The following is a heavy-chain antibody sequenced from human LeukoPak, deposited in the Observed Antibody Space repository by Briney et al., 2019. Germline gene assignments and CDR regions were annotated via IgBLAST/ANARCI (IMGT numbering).Heavy chain of an antibody. CDR1: GGSFSGYY. J-gene: IGHJ5*02. D-gene: IGHD6-19*01. CDR2: INHSGST. V-gene: IGHV4-34*01. Sequence: KASETLSLTCAVYGGSFSGYYWSWIRQPPGKGLEWIGEINHSGSTNYNPSLKSRVTISVDTSKNQFSLKLSSVTAADTAVYYCARASRIQWLRSRWFDPWGQGTLVTVSS. CDR3: ARASRIQWLRSRWFDP.